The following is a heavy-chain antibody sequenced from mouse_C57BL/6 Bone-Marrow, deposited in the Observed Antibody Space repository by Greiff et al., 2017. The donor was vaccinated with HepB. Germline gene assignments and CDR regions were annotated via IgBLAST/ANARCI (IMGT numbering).Heavy chain of an antibody. CDR1: GFSLTSYG. D-gene: IGHD2-1*01. Sequence: QVQLQQSGPGLVQPSQSLSITCTVSGFSLTSYGVHWVRQSPGKGLEWLGVIWRGGSTDYNAAFMSRLSITKDNSKSQVFFKMNSLQADDTALYYCAKHYGNYVFYAMDYWGQGTSVTVSS. CDR2: IWRGGST. CDR3: AKHYGNYVFYAMDY. V-gene: IGHV2-5*01. J-gene: IGHJ4*01.